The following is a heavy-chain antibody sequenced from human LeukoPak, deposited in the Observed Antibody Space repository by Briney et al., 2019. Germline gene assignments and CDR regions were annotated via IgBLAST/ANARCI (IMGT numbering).Heavy chain of an antibody. J-gene: IGHJ4*02. CDR1: GYTFTSFA. V-gene: IGHV7-4-1*02. CDR2: INTNTGNP. CDR3: ARTERLTVPFVLGY. Sequence: ASVTVSCKASGYTFTSFAMNWVRQAPGQGLEWMGWINTNTGNPTYAQGFTGRFVFSLDTSVSTAYLQISSLKAEDTAVYYCARTERLTVPFVLGYWGQGTLVTVSS. D-gene: IGHD3-16*01.